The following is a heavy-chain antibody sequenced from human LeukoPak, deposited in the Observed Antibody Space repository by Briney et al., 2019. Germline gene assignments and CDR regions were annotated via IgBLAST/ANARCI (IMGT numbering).Heavy chain of an antibody. V-gene: IGHV3-23*01. CDR2: ISSSGNNA. CDR1: GFTFRGAA. J-gene: IGHJ3*01. D-gene: IGHD5-24*01. Sequence: RPGRSLRLSCAVSGFTFRGAAMTWARQAPGKGLEWVSLISSSGNNAYYADSVKGRFTISRDNSKNTLSLQMNSLRVEDTAIYYCAKDIQLSTWGLGTRVTVSS. CDR3: AKDIQLST.